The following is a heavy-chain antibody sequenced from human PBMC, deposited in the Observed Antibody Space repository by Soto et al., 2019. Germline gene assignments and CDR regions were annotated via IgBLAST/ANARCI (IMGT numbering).Heavy chain of an antibody. J-gene: IGHJ3*01. CDR2: ISWNSGTL. CDR3: AKGRTRPLQLGSFGDNAFDV. Sequence: EVQLVESGGGLVQPGRSLRLSCAASEFTFEDYAMHWVRQAPGKGLEWVSGISWNSGTLVYADSVKGRFTISRDNAKNSPFLQMNSLRAEDTALYFCAKGRTRPLQLGSFGDNAFDVWGQGTMVTVSS. D-gene: IGHD3-10*01. CDR1: EFTFEDYA. V-gene: IGHV3-9*01.